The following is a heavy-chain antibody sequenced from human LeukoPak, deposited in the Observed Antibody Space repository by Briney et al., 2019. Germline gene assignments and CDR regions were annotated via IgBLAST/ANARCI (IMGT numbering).Heavy chain of an antibody. J-gene: IGHJ4*02. CDR3: TRGPYSNLGRFDC. Sequence: SETLSLPCAVYSGSFSAYYWSWIRQPPGKGLEWIGEINHSGSTNYNPSLKSRVTISVDTSKNQFSLKLNSVIAADTAMYYCTRGPYSNLGRFDCWGQGTLVTVSS. D-gene: IGHD4-11*01. CDR1: SGSFSAYY. V-gene: IGHV4-34*01. CDR2: INHSGST.